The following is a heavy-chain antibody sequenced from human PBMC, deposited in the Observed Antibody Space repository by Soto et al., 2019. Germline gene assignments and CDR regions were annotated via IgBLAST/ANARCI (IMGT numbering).Heavy chain of an antibody. CDR2: IYHSGST. CDR3: ARAHTDDFWSGYCGGFGP. V-gene: IGHV4-4*02. CDR1: GGSISSSNW. D-gene: IGHD3-3*01. J-gene: IGHJ5*02. Sequence: PSETLSLTCAVSGGSISSSNWWSWVRQPPGKGLEWIGEIYHSGSTNYNPSLKSRVTISVDKPKNQFSLKLSSVTAADTAGYYCARAHTDDFWSGYCGGFGPMGQGTLVAVSS.